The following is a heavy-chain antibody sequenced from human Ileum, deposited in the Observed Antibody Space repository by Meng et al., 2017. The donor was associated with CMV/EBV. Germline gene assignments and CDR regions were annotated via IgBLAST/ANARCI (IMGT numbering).Heavy chain of an antibody. CDR3: AKDIEKIGSSRAAMMGRADY. CDR1: NYA. Sequence: NYAMSWVRQAPGKGLEWVSSLSPSGTFKFYAHSVKGRFTISRDNSRDTMYLQMSILRDEDTAIYYCAKDIEKIGSSRAAMMGRADYWGRGTLVTVSS. D-gene: IGHD2-2*01. J-gene: IGHJ4*02. CDR2: LSPSGTFK. V-gene: IGHV3-23*01.